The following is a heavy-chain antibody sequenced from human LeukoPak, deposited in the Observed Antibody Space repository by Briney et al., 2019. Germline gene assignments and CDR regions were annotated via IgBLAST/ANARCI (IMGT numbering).Heavy chain of an antibody. Sequence: SVKVSCKASGGTFSSYAISWVRQAPGQGLEWMGRIIPIFGTAKYAQKFQGRVTITTDESTSTAYMELSSLRSEDTAVYYCAINDNSRRYFQYWGQGTLVTVSS. CDR3: AINDNSRRYFQY. CDR2: IIPIFGTA. CDR1: GGTFSSYA. J-gene: IGHJ1*01. V-gene: IGHV1-69*05. D-gene: IGHD1-26*01.